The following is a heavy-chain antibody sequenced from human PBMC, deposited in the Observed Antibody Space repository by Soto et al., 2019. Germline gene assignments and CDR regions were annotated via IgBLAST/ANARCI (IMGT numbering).Heavy chain of an antibody. CDR2: INPSGGST. Sequence: ASVKVSCKASGYTFTSYYMHWVRQAPGQGLEWMGIINPSGGSTSYAQKFQGRVTMTRDTSTSTVYMELSSLRSEDTAVYYCARGGITFMLPGYNWFDPWGQGTLVTVSS. D-gene: IGHD1-20*01. V-gene: IGHV1-46*01. J-gene: IGHJ5*02. CDR3: ARGGITFMLPGYNWFDP. CDR1: GYTFTSYY.